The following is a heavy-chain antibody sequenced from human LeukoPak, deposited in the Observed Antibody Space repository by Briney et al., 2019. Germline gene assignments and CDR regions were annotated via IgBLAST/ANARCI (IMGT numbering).Heavy chain of an antibody. D-gene: IGHD3-9*01. J-gene: IGHJ4*02. CDR1: GGSISSSNW. V-gene: IGHV4-4*02. Sequence: PSGTLSLTCAVSGGSISSSNWWSWVRQPPGKGLEWIGETYHSGSTNYNPSLKSRVTISVDKSKNQFSLKLSSVTAADTAVYYCAVGYYDILTGYVHWGQGTLVTVSS. CDR3: AVGYYDILTGYVH. CDR2: TYHSGST.